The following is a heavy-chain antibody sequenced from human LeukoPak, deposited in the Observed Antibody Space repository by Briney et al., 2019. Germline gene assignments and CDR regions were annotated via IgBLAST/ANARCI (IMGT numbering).Heavy chain of an antibody. CDR1: GFTFSSYA. CDR3: AKKVTTVPEMDWFDP. V-gene: IGHV3-23*01. D-gene: IGHD4-11*01. J-gene: IGHJ5*02. CDR2: ISGSGGTT. Sequence: GGSLRLSCAASGFTFSSYAMSWVRQAPGKGLEWVLVISGSGGTTHYADSVKGRFTISRDNSKNTLYLQMDSLTADDTAVYYCAKKVTTVPEMDWFDPWGQGTLVTVSS.